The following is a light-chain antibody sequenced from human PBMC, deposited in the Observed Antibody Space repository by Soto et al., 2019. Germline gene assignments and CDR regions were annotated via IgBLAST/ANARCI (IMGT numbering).Light chain of an antibody. CDR1: QSVSSY. V-gene: IGKV3-11*01. CDR3: QQRSNWPPT. Sequence: EIVLPQSPATLSLSPGERATLSCRASQSVSSYLAWYQQKPGRAPRLLIYDASNRATGIPARFSGSGSGTDFTLTISSLEPEDFAVYYCQQRSNWPPTFGGGTKVEIK. J-gene: IGKJ4*01. CDR2: DAS.